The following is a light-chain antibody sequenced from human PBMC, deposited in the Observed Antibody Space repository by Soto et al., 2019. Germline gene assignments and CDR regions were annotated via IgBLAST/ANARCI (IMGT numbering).Light chain of an antibody. V-gene: IGLV2-14*01. CDR3: SSYTSGSSHYV. J-gene: IGLJ1*01. CDR2: GVT. CDR1: SSDVGAYYS. Sequence: QSVLTQPASVSGFPGQSITFSCTGTSSDVGAYYSVSWYQHHPGKAPKLIIYGVTNRPSGVSNRFSGSKSGNTASLTISGLQAEDEADYHCSSYTSGSSHYVFGTGTKLTVL.